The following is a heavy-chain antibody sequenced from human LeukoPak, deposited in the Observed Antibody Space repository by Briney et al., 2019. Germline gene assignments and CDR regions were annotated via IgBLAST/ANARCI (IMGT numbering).Heavy chain of an antibody. Sequence: GGSLRLSCAASGFTFSSYEMNWVRQAPGKWLEWVSYISSSGSTIYYADSVKGRFTISRDNAKNSLYLQMNSLRAEDTAVYYCARDLGVVVMGDYWGQGTLVTVSS. D-gene: IGHD2/OR15-2a*01. J-gene: IGHJ4*02. V-gene: IGHV3-48*03. CDR1: GFTFSSYE. CDR3: ARDLGVVVMGDY. CDR2: ISSSGSTI.